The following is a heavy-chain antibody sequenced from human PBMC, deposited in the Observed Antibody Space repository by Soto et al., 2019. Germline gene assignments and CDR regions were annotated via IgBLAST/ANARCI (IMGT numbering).Heavy chain of an antibody. Sequence: SVKVSCKASGGTFSSYAISWVRQAPGQGLEWMGGIIPIFGTANYAQKFQGRVTITADKSTSTAYMELSSLRSEDTAVYYCARRSVDSSGYSYYFDYWRQGTLVTVSP. CDR1: GGTFSSYA. V-gene: IGHV1-69*06. D-gene: IGHD3-22*01. J-gene: IGHJ4*02. CDR2: IIPIFGTA. CDR3: ARRSVDSSGYSYYFDY.